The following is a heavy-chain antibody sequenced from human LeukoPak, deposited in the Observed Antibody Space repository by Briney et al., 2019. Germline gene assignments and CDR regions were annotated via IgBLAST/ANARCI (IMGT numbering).Heavy chain of an antibody. Sequence: GGSLRLSCAASGFTFSSYEMNWVRQAPGKGLEWVSGINWNGGSTGYADSVKGRFTISRDNAKNSLYLQMNSLRAEDTALYYCARSWGIVVAFDIWGQGTMVTVSS. CDR3: ARSWGIVVAFDI. V-gene: IGHV3-20*04. CDR2: INWNGGST. CDR1: GFTFSSYE. D-gene: IGHD3-22*01. J-gene: IGHJ3*02.